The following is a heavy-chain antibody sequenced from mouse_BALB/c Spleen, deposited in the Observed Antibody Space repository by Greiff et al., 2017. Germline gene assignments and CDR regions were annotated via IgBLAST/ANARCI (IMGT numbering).Heavy chain of an antibody. V-gene: IGHV1S22*01. D-gene: IGHD2-1*01. Sequence: LQQPGSELVRPGASVKLSCKASGYTFTSYWMHWVKQRPGQGLEWIGNIYPGSGSTNYDEKFKSKATLTVDTSSSTAYMQLSSLTSEDSAVYYCTRPYGNPDYWGQGTTLTVSA. CDR1: GYTFTSYW. CDR2: IYPGSGST. J-gene: IGHJ2*01. CDR3: TRPYGNPDY.